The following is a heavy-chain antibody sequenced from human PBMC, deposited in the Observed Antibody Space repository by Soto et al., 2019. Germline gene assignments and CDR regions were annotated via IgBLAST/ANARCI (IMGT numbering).Heavy chain of an antibody. Sequence: SETLSLTCNVSGASISSGDYYWSWIRQPPGKGLEWIGYIYFSESNSYNPSLKSRVTISGDKSKNQFSLRVTSVTAADSAVYYCASQHYYDSSGYYVVYWGQGTLVTVSS. CDR2: IYFSESN. CDR3: ASQHYYDSSGYYVVY. J-gene: IGHJ4*02. V-gene: IGHV4-30-4*01. CDR1: GASISSGDYY. D-gene: IGHD3-22*01.